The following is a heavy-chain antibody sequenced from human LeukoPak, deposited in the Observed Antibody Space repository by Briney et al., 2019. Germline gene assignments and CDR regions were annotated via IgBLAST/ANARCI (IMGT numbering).Heavy chain of an antibody. CDR1: GFTFSTYE. D-gene: IGHD3-10*02. Sequence: PGGSLRLSCAASGFTFSTYEINWVRQAPGKGLEWLSHISTSGSSIHYADSVKGRFTISRDNSKNTLYLQLSSLRADDTAVYYCAELGITMIGGVWGKGTTVTISS. V-gene: IGHV3-48*03. CDR2: ISTSGSSI. J-gene: IGHJ6*04. CDR3: AELGITMIGGV.